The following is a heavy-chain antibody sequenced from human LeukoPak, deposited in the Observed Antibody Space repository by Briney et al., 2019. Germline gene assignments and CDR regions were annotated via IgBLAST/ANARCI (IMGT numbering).Heavy chain of an antibody. CDR1: GFTFSYYN. CDR3: ARGGSSSPVISVH. CDR2: ITSSSSYM. V-gene: IGHV3-21*01. D-gene: IGHD6-6*01. Sequence: GGSLRLSCAGSGFTFSYYNIDWVRQAPGKRLEWVSSITSSSSYMYYADSVKGRFTISRDNAGNSLYLQMNSLRAEDTAVYYCARGGSSSPVISVHWGQGTLVTVSS. J-gene: IGHJ4*02.